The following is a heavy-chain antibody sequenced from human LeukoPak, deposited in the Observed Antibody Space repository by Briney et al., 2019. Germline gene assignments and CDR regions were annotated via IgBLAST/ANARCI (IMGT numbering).Heavy chain of an antibody. J-gene: IGHJ4*02. CDR1: GGTFSSYA. D-gene: IGHD6-19*01. CDR2: IIPIFGTA. V-gene: IGHV1-69*13. CDR3: ARDPGYSSGWYYFDY. Sequence: SVKASCKASGGTFSSYAISWVRQAPGQGLEWMGGIIPIFGTANYAQKFQGRVTITADESTSTAYMELSSLRSEDTAVYYCARDPGYSSGWYYFDYWGQGTLVTVSS.